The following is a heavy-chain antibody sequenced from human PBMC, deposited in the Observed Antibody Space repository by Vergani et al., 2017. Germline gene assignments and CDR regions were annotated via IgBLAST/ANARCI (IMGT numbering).Heavy chain of an antibody. J-gene: IGHJ4*02. CDR1: GGSFSGYY. Sequence: QVQLQQWGAGLLKPSETLSLTCAVYGGSFSGYYWTWIRQPPGKGLEWIGEINHSGSTNYNTSLKSRVTISVDTSKNQFSLKLSSVTAADTAVYYCARESYDYVWGSYRLPYYFDYWGQGTLVTVSS. V-gene: IGHV4-34*01. CDR2: INHSGST. D-gene: IGHD3-16*02. CDR3: ARESYDYVWGSYRLPYYFDY.